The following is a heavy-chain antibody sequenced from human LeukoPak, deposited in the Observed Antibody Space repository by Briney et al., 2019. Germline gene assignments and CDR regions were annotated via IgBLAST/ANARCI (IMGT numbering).Heavy chain of an antibody. D-gene: IGHD3-22*01. J-gene: IGHJ4*02. CDR3: ARAYSYDSSGYYFDY. CDR2: INPNSGGT. CDR1: GYTVTRYY. V-gene: IGHV1-2*02. Sequence: ASVKVSCKASGYTVTRYYMHWVRQAPGQGLEWMGWINPNSGGTNYAQKFQGRVTKTRDTSISTAYMELTRLRSDDTAVYYCARAYSYDSSGYYFDYWGQGTLVTVSS.